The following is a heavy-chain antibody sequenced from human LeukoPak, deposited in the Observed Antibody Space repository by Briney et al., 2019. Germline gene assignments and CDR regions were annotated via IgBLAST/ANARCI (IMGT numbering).Heavy chain of an antibody. CDR2: IYHSGSP. D-gene: IGHD3-10*01. J-gene: IGHJ5*02. V-gene: IGHV4-30-2*01. Sequence: SQTLSLTCAVSGGSISSGGYSWSWIRQPPGKGLEWIGYIYHSGSPYYNPSLKSRVTISVDRSKNQFSLKLSSVTAADTAVYYCARGYYYGSGSYYRYWFDPWGQGTLVTVSS. CDR1: GGSISSGGYS. CDR3: ARGYYYGSGSYYRYWFDP.